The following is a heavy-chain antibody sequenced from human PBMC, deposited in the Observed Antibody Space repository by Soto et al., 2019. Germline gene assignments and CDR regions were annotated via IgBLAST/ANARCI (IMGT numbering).Heavy chain of an antibody. CDR1: GFTFSSYS. CDR3: ERGERIAVAGTGDYYYGMDV. CDR2: ISSSRGYI. Sequence: GGSLRLSCAASGFTFSSYSMNWVRQAPGKGLEWVSSISSSRGYIYYADSVKGRFTISRDTAKNSLYLQMKSLRAEDTAVYYCERGERIAVAGTGDYYYGMDVRGKGTTVTVSS. D-gene: IGHD6-19*01. V-gene: IGHV3-21*01. J-gene: IGHJ6*04.